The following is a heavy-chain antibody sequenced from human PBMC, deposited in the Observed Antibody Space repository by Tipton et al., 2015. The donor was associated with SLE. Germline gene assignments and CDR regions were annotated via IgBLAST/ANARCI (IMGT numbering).Heavy chain of an antibody. Sequence: TLSLTCTVSGDSISSGGYYWSWIRQHPGKGLEWIGYIYYSGSTYYNPSLKSRVTISVDTSKNLFSLKLSSVTAADTAVYYCARGGTRYSSSSHIDYWGQGTLVTVSS. CDR1: GDSISSGGYY. D-gene: IGHD6-6*01. CDR2: IYYSGST. V-gene: IGHV4-31*03. J-gene: IGHJ4*02. CDR3: ARGGTRYSSSSHIDY.